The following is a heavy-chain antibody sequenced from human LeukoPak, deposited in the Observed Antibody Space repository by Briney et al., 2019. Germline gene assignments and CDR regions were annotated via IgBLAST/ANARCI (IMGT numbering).Heavy chain of an antibody. Sequence: GGSLRLSCAASGFTFSSYWMHWVRQAPGKGLVWASRINSDGSSTSYADSVKGRFTISRDTSKNTLYLQMHSLRADDTAMYYCVGGSGGFWGQGTLATVS. V-gene: IGHV3-74*01. CDR1: GFTFSSYW. D-gene: IGHD6-19*01. CDR3: VGGSGGF. CDR2: INSDGSST. J-gene: IGHJ4*02.